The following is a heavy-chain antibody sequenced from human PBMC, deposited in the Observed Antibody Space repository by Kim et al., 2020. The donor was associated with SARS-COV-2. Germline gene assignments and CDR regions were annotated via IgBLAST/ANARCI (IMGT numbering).Heavy chain of an antibody. Sequence: YNPSLRSRVTKSVNTSRNQFSLKLRPVTAADTAVYYCERFLRSSDIHADNWGQGTPVTVSS. CDR3: ERFLRSSDIHADN. V-gene: IGHV4-59*01. D-gene: IGHD1-26*01. J-gene: IGHJ4*02.